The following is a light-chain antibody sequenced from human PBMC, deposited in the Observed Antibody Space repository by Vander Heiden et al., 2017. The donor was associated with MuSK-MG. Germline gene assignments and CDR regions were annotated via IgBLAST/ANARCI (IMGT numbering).Light chain of an antibody. J-gene: IGKJ4*01. Sequence: EIVLTQSPATLTLSPGERATVSCRTSQSVNRFLAWYQQKPGQVPRLLIYHASNRATGIPARFSGSGSGTDFTLTISALEPEDSAIYYCQQRDSWPITFGGGTQVEIK. CDR2: HAS. CDR1: QSVNRF. V-gene: IGKV3-11*01. CDR3: QQRDSWPIT.